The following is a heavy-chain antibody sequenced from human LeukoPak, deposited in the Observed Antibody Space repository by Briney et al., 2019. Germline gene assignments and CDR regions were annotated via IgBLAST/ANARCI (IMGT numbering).Heavy chain of an antibody. CDR3: ARRKRGIVATSYYYYMDV. V-gene: IGHV4-4*02. Sequence: SETLSLTCTVSGGSISSSNWWGWVRQPPGKGLECIGEIHHSGSTNYNPSLKSRVTISVDTSKNQFSLKLSSVTAADTAVYYCARRKRGIVATSYYYYMDVWGKGTTVTISS. D-gene: IGHD5-12*01. J-gene: IGHJ6*03. CDR1: GGSISSSNW. CDR2: IHHSGST.